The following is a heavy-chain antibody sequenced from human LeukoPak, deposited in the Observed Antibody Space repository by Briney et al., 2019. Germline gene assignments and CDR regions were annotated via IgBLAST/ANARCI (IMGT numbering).Heavy chain of an antibody. CDR3: TTGPYYDSSGYYYFVRDSGMDV. J-gene: IGHJ6*02. D-gene: IGHD3-22*01. CDR2: IKSKTDGGTT. V-gene: IGHV3-15*01. Sequence: GGSLRLSCAASGFTFNNTWMSWVRQAPGKGLEWVGRIKSKTDGGTTDYAGPVNDRFVISRDDSKNTLYLQMSSLKTEDTAVYYCTTGPYYDSSGYYYFVRDSGMDVWDQGATVTVSS. CDR1: GFTFNNTW.